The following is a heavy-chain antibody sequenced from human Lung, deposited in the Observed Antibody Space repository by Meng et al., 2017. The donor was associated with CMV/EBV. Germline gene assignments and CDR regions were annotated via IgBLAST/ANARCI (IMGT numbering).Heavy chain of an antibody. D-gene: IGHD1-1*01. Sequence: ASVKVSCKASGYTFTGHFLHWVRQAPGQGLEWMGWIMPYSGDTHYAQTFQGRVTMTSDTSLSTAYMELSSLRSDDTAVYYCARGHNWGPDHWGQGTRVTVSS. CDR2: IMPYSGDT. J-gene: IGHJ4*02. CDR3: ARGHNWGPDH. CDR1: GYTFTGHF. V-gene: IGHV1-2*02.